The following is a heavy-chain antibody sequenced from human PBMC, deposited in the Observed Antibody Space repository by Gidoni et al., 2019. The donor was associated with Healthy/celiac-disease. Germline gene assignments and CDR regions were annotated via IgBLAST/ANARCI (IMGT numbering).Heavy chain of an antibody. J-gene: IGHJ6*03. CDR1: GGTCSSYT. V-gene: IGHV1-69*02. D-gene: IGHD6-6*01. CDR2: IIPIRGIA. Sequence: QVQLVQSGAEVKKPGSSVKVSCKAYGGTCSSYTISWVRQAPGQGLEWMGRIIPIRGIANYAQKFQGRVTLTADKSTSTAYMELSSLRSEDTAVYYCATYSSSAWGYYYYYMDVWGKGTTVTVSS. CDR3: ATYSSSAWGYYYYYMDV.